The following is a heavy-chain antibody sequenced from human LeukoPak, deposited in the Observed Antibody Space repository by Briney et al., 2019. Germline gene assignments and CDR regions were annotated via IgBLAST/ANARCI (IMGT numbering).Heavy chain of an antibody. Sequence: GGSLRLSCASSGFTVSSNYMSWVRQAPGMGLEWVSVIYSGGTTYYADSVKGRFTISRDNSKNMLYLQMNSLRAEDTAVYYCAREPGTDYRKYYFDYWGQGTLVTVSS. V-gene: IGHV3-53*01. CDR2: IYSGGTT. D-gene: IGHD3/OR15-3a*01. CDR1: GFTVSSNY. CDR3: AREPGTDYRKYYFDY. J-gene: IGHJ4*02.